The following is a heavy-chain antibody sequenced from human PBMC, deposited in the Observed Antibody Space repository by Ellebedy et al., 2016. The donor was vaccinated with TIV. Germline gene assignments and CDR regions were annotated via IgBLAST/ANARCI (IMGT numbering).Heavy chain of an antibody. CDR3: ARDVGSDVSGGGFALDV. CDR2: ISSSNYI. CDR1: GFAFSRYR. V-gene: IGHV3-21*01. J-gene: IGHJ6*02. Sequence: GESLKISXAASGFAFSRYRMNWVRQAPGKGLEWVSSISSSNYIYYADSLKGRFTVSRDNANNSLYLQMSGLRAEDTAVYYCARDVGSDVSGGGFALDVWGQGTTVTVSS. D-gene: IGHD3-16*01.